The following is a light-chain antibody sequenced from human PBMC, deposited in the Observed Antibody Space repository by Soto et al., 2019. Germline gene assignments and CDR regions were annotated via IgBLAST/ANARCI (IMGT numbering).Light chain of an antibody. CDR1: QSVSSSY. CDR2: GAS. Sequence: EIVLTQSPGTLSLSPGERATLSCRASQSVSSSYLAWYQQKPGQAPRLLIYGASSRATGIPDRFSGSGSGTDFPLTISRLEPEDFAVYYCQQYGRSWTFGQGTKVDIK. V-gene: IGKV3-20*01. CDR3: QQYGRSWT. J-gene: IGKJ1*01.